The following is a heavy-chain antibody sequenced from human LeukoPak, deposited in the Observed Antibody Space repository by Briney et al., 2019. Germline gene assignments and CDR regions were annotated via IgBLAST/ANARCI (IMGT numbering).Heavy chain of an antibody. J-gene: IGHJ3*01. CDR1: GGSTSSGTYY. Sequence: SETLSLTCTVSGGSTSSGTYYWSWIRQPAGKGREGIGRVFTSGNTNCNPSLKSRVHITVHTSNNQFSLQLCPVPAAHTAADYCASTSQHCFDGGGEARLVTVSS. CDR2: VFTSGNT. V-gene: IGHV4-61*02. CDR3: ASTSQHCFDG. D-gene: IGHD2-2*01.